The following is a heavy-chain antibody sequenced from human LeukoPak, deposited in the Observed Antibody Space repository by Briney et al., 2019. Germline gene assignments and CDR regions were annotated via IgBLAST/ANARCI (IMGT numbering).Heavy chain of an antibody. CDR1: GFTFSIYA. V-gene: IGHV3-23*01. D-gene: IGHD2-15*01. CDR2: LNEDGGYT. Sequence: GGSLRLSCAASGFTFSIYAMSWVRQAPGKGLAWVSGLNEDGGYTYYADSVKGRFTISRDNSENTLYLQMGSLRAEDTAIYYCVREFSCSGGSCPLVDSWGQGTLVSVSS. J-gene: IGHJ4*02. CDR3: VREFSCSGGSCPLVDS.